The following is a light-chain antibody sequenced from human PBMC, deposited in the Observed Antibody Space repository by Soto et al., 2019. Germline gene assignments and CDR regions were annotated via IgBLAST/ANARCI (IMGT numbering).Light chain of an antibody. J-gene: IGKJ1*01. CDR2: AGS. CDR1: QVIDNY. Sequence: DLQMTQSPSSLSASVGDRVTITCRASQVIDNYLAWYQQQPGKVPRLLIYAGSILETGVPSRFTGSGSGTDFTLTSTSLEPEDVATYYCQKYNSAPWTFGQGTKVEIK. CDR3: QKYNSAPWT. V-gene: IGKV1-27*01.